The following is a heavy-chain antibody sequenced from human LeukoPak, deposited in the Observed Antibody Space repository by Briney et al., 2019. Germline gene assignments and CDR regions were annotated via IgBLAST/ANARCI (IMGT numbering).Heavy chain of an antibody. CDR3: ARVPYSTSFDY. D-gene: IGHD2/OR15-2a*01. J-gene: IGHJ4*02. CDR2: INPNSGDT. V-gene: IGHV1-2*02. Sequence: ASVKLTCKTSGYTFTGSYIHWVRQAPGQGLEWMGWINPNSGDTNYAQKFQARVTMTTLTFISTAYMELTSLSSDDTAIYYCARVPYSTSFDYWGLGTLVTVSS. CDR1: GYTFTGSY.